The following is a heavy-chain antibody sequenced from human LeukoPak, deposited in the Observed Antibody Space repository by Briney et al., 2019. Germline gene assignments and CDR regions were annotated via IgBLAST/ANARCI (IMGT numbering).Heavy chain of an antibody. CDR2: MNPNSGNT. J-gene: IGHJ6*02. D-gene: IGHD3-10*01. CDR1: GYSFTSYD. V-gene: IGHV1-8*01. Sequence: ASVKVSCKASGYSFTSYDINWVRQATGQGLEWMGWMNPNSGNTGYAQKFQGRVTMTRNTSISTAYMELSSLRSEDTAVYYCARSITMVRGVFEPPDVWGQGTTVTVSS. CDR3: ARSITMVRGVFEPPDV.